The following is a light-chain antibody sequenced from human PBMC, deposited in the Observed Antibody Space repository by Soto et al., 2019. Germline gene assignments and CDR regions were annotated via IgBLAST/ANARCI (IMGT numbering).Light chain of an antibody. Sequence: EIVLTQSPGTLSLSPGERATLFCRASQSLSSSQLAWYQQRPGRAPRLLIYGASTRATGIPDRFSGSGSGTDFSLTITRLEPEDFAVYYCQQYLKSPQTFGQGTKVEIK. V-gene: IGKV3-20*01. J-gene: IGKJ1*01. CDR3: QQYLKSPQT. CDR1: QSLSSSQ. CDR2: GAS.